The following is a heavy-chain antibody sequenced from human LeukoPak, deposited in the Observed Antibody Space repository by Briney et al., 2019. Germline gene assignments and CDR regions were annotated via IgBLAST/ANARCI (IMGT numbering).Heavy chain of an antibody. Sequence: PETLSLTCTVSGGSISSYYWSWIRQPPGKGLEWIGYIYYSGSTNYNPSLKSRVTISVDTSKNQFSLKLSSVTAAGTAVYYCASSGEEDSNFDYWGQGTLVTVSS. J-gene: IGHJ4*02. V-gene: IGHV4-59*01. D-gene: IGHD7-27*01. CDR1: GGSISSYY. CDR2: IYYSGST. CDR3: ASSGEEDSNFDY.